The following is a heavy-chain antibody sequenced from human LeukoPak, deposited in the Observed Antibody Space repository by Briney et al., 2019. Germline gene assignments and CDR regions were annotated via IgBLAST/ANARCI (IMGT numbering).Heavy chain of an antibody. Sequence: SETLSLTCTVSGVSFGTYYLIWVRHPPVKVLEWIGYIYYNGRTDYNPSLRSRVTISLHTSKTQFSLKLNSMTTADTAVYYCARDRWELLDSWGQGLLVTVSS. CDR3: ARDRWELLDS. D-gene: IGHD1-26*01. V-gene: IGHV4-59*01. CDR1: GVSFGTYY. J-gene: IGHJ4*02. CDR2: IYYNGRT.